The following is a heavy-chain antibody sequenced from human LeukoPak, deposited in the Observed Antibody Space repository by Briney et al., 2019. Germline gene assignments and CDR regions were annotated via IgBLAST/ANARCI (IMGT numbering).Heavy chain of an antibody. V-gene: IGHV1-3*01. Sequence: ASVKVSCKASGYTFTSYAMHWVRQAPGQRLEWMGWINAGNGNTKHSQKFQGRVTITRDTSASTAYMELSSLRSEDTAVYYCARDHCSGGSCYPFDYWGQGTLVTVSS. D-gene: IGHD2-15*01. CDR1: GYTFTSYA. CDR3: ARDHCSGGSCYPFDY. CDR2: INAGNGNT. J-gene: IGHJ4*02.